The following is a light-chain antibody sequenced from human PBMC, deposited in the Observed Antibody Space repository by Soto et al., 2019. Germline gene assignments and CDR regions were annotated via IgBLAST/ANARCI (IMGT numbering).Light chain of an antibody. CDR2: DAS. CDR1: QGISSY. J-gene: IGKJ1*01. V-gene: IGKV3-11*01. Sequence: DIVLTQSPATLSLSPGERATLSCRASQGISSYLAWYQQKPGQAPRLLIYDASIRAIGIPARFSGSGSGTDFTLTISSLELEDFAVYFCQQRRSWPRTFGQGTKVDIK. CDR3: QQRRSWPRT.